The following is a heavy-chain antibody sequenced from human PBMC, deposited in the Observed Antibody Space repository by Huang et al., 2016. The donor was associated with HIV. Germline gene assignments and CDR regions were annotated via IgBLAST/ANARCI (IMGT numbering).Heavy chain of an antibody. J-gene: IGHJ6*02. D-gene: IGHD6-19*01. CDR3: ARGEYGSGWWGYYYFNMDV. CDR1: GYTFTGYY. Sequence: QVQLVQSGAEVKKPGASVKVSCKASGYTFTGYYMQWVRQAPGQGRGWMGWINPNRGGTNEAQKLQGRVTMTRDTSISTAYMEVTRRRSDDTAVYYCARGEYGSGWWGYYYFNMDVWGQGTTVTVSS. V-gene: IGHV1-2*02. CDR2: INPNRGGT.